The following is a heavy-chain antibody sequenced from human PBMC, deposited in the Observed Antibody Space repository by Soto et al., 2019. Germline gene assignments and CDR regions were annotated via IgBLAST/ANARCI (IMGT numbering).Heavy chain of an antibody. CDR3: ARFAVTTRVNWFDP. CDR1: GGSISSYY. Sequence: PSETLSLTCTVSGGSISSYYWSWIRQPPGKGLEWIGYIYYSGSTNYNPSLKSRVTISVDTSKNQFSLKLSSVTAADTAVYYCARFAVTTRVNWFDPWGQGTLVTVSS. V-gene: IGHV4-59*01. J-gene: IGHJ5*02. D-gene: IGHD4-4*01. CDR2: IYYSGST.